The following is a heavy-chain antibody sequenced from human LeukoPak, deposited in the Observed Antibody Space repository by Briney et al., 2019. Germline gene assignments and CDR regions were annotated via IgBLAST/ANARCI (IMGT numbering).Heavy chain of an antibody. CDR1: GGSISSYY. CDR2: MYYSGST. CDR3: AREDYDDSGAWYFDL. Sequence: PSETLSLTCTVSGGSISSYYWSWIRQPPGKGLEWIGYMYYSGSTNYNPSLKSRVTISVDMSKNQVSLKLTSVTAADTAVYYCAREDYDDSGAWYFDLWGHGTLVIVSS. D-gene: IGHD3-3*01. J-gene: IGHJ2*01. V-gene: IGHV4-59*12.